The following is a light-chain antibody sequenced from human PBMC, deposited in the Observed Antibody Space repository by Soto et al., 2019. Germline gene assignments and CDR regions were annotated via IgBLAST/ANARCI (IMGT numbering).Light chain of an antibody. CDR1: QVISSY. J-gene: IGKJ1*01. CDR2: GAS. V-gene: IGKV1-9*01. CDR3: QQLDSYPRT. Sequence: IQLTQSPSSLSASVGDRVTITCRASQVISSYLAWYQQKPGKAPKLLIYGASTLQSGVPSRFSGRGSGTDFTLTISRLQPEDFGTYYCQQLDSYPRTFGQGTKVEIK.